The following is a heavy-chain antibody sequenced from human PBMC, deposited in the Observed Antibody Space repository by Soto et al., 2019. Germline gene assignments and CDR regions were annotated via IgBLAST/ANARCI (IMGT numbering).Heavy chain of an antibody. D-gene: IGHD3-10*01. CDR2: ISDSGST. V-gene: IGHV4-31*03. CDR3: TTMDRRWFDP. CDR1: GGSINSGGYY. Sequence: QMHLQESGPGLVKPSQTLSLTCTVSGGSINSGGYYWTWIRQRPGKGLEWIGFISDSGSTYYSESLKRRVVISVDRSRNQFSLRLASVTAADTAIYYCTTMDRRWFDPWGRGTPVVVSS. J-gene: IGHJ5*02.